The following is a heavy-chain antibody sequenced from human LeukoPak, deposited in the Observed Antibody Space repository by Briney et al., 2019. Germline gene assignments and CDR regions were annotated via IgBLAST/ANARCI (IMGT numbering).Heavy chain of an antibody. V-gene: IGHV4-39*07. CDR1: GGSISSSSYH. Sequence: SETLSLTCTVSGGSISSSSYHWGWIRQPPGKGLEWIGSIYYSGSTYYNPSLKSRVTISVDTSKNQFSLKLSSVTAADTAVYYCARNRLWFGELFQYDYWGQGTLVTVSS. CDR3: ARNRLWFGELFQYDY. J-gene: IGHJ4*02. D-gene: IGHD3-10*01. CDR2: IYYSGST.